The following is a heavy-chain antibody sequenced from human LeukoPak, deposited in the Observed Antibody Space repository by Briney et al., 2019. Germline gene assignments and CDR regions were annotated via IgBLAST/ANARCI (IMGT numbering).Heavy chain of an antibody. D-gene: IGHD2-2*01. J-gene: IGHJ4*02. V-gene: IGHV3-48*01. CDR3: ARGFVYCSSTSCRGRPFDY. CDR2: IISSSSTI. CDR1: GFTLSSYS. Sequence: GGSLRLSCAASGFTLSSYSMNWVRPAPGKGLAWVSYIISSSSTIYYADSVKGRFTIYRDKAKNSLYLQMNSLRAEDTAVYYYARGFVYCSSTSCRGRPFDYWGQGTLVTVSS.